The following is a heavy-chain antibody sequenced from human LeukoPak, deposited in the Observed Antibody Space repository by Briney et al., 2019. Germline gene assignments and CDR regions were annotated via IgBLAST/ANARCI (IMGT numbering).Heavy chain of an antibody. CDR2: ISSSSSYI. CDR1: RFTFSSYS. CDR3: AKGSLAVAGTPNYYYMDV. V-gene: IGHV3-21*04. D-gene: IGHD6-19*01. J-gene: IGHJ6*03. Sequence: GGSLRLSCAASRFTFSSYSMNWVRQAPGKGLEWVSSISSSSSYIYYADSVKGRFTISRDNAKNSLYLQMNSLRAEDTALYYCAKGSLAVAGTPNYYYMDVWGKGTTVTISS.